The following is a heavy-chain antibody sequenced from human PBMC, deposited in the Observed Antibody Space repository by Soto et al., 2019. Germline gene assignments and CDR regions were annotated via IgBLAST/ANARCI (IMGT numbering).Heavy chain of an antibody. V-gene: IGHV4-31*03. CDR3: ARHPRSRGRFDP. CDR2: IYYSGST. D-gene: IGHD1-26*01. J-gene: IGHJ5*02. CDR1: GGSISSGGYY. Sequence: TLSLTCTVSGGSISSGGYYWSWIRQHPGKGLEWIGYIYYSGSTYYNPSLKSRVTISVDTSKNQFSLKLSSVTAADTAVYYCARHPRSRGRFDPWGQGTLVTVSS.